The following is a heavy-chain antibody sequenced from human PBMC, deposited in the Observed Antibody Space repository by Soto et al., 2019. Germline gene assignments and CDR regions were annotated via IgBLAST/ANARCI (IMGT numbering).Heavy chain of an antibody. D-gene: IGHD3-3*01. V-gene: IGHV4-61*01. CDR1: GGSFKSGSYS. CDR2: VYHTGRT. Sequence: PSETLCLTCTVSGGSFKSGSYSWSWIRQPPGKGLEWIGYVYHTGRTSYNPSLKSRVSISMDTSKNQFSLNLDSVTAADTAVYFCASDFAYFDSWGQGTLVTVSS. J-gene: IGHJ4*02. CDR3: ASDFAYFDS.